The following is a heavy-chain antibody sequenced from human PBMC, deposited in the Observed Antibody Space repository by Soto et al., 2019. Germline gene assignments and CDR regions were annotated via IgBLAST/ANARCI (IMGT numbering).Heavy chain of an antibody. V-gene: IGHV4-59*01. J-gene: IGHJ3*02. CDR2: IYYSGST. D-gene: IGHD2-2*01. CDR1: GGSISSYY. CDR3: ARIAGYCSSTSCYDAFDI. Sequence: SETPSLTCTVSGGSISSYYWSWIRQPPGKGLEWIGYIYYSGSTNYNPSLKSRVTISVDTSKNQFSLKLSSVTAADTAVYYCARIAGYCSSTSCYDAFDIWGQGTMVTVSS.